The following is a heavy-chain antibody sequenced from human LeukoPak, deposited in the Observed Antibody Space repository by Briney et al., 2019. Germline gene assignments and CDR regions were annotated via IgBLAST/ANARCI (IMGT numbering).Heavy chain of an antibody. CDR1: GFTVSSKY. J-gene: IGHJ4*02. CDR2: IYSADTT. V-gene: IGHV3-66*01. CDR3: ASRVRLAGTESGFDY. D-gene: IGHD6-19*01. Sequence: GGSLRLSCAASGFTVSSKYMSWVRQAPGTGLEWVLVIYSADTTYYADSVKGRFTIFRDSSKNTLYLQMNSLRVEDTAVYYCASRVRLAGTESGFDYWGQGTLVTVS.